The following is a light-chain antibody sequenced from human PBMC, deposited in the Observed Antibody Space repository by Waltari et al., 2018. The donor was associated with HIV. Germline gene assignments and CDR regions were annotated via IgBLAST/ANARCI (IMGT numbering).Light chain of an antibody. CDR1: SSDVGGSNY. V-gene: IGLV2-11*01. CDR2: DVT. J-gene: IGLJ3*02. Sequence: QSALTQPRSVSGSPGQSVTISCPAPSSDVGGSNYVSWYQQHPAKAPNLMIYDVTKRPSGVPDRFSGSKSVNTASLTISGLEAEDEADYYCCSYAGSYTLVFGGGTKLTVL. CDR3: CSYAGSYTLV.